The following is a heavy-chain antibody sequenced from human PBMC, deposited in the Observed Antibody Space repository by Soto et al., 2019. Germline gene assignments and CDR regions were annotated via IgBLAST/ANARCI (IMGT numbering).Heavy chain of an antibody. CDR2: IDPSGGST. V-gene: IGHV1-46*01. Sequence: QVQLVQSGAWVKKPGSSVKGSCKASGYTFTASYIHWVRHAPGQGLEWMGIIDPSGGSTSYSQKFQGRITTTRDTSTSTVYMELNSMRSKDTAKFYCARDSGHYYRSNAFDKWPQVTMVT. CDR3: ARDSGHYYRSNAFDK. CDR1: GYTFTASY. J-gene: IGHJ3*02. D-gene: IGHD3-22*01.